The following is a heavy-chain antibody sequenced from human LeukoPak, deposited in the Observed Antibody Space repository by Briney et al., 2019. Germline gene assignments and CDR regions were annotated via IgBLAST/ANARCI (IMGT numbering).Heavy chain of an antibody. Sequence: GGSLRLSCAASGFTFSSYAMSWVRQAPGKGLEWVSAISGSGGSTYYADSVKGRFTISRDNSKNTLYLQMNSLRAEDTAVYYCARDGVVTATRPYYYYCMDVWGQGTTVTVSS. J-gene: IGHJ6*02. V-gene: IGHV3-23*01. CDR1: GFTFSSYA. CDR3: ARDGVVTATRPYYYYCMDV. D-gene: IGHD2-21*02. CDR2: ISGSGGST.